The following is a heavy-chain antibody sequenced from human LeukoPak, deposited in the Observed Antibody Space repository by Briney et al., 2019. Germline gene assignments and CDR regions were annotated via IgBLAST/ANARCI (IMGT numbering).Heavy chain of an antibody. CDR2: ISDSGGRT. V-gene: IGHV3-23*01. Sequence: GGSLRLSCAVSGITLSNYGMSWVRQAPGKGLEWVAGISDSGGRTNYADSVKGRFTISRDNPKNTLYMQMNSLRAEDTAVYFCAKRGVVIRVILVGFHKEAYYFDSWGQGALVTVSS. CDR3: AKRGVVIRVILVGFHKEAYYFDS. CDR1: GITLSNYG. D-gene: IGHD3-22*01. J-gene: IGHJ4*02.